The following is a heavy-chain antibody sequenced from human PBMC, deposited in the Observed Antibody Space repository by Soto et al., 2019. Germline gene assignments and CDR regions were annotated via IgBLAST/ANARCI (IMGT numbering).Heavy chain of an antibody. V-gene: IGHV4-30-2*01. D-gene: IGHD3-10*01. CDR2: IYHSGST. J-gene: IGHJ6*01. CDR1: GGSISSGGYS. Sequence: SETLSLTCAVSGGSISSGGYSWSWIRQPPGKGLEWIGYIYHSGSTYYNPSLKSRVTISVDRSQSQFSLKLSSVAAADTAVYYCARVSMEEENYYHHYRMAVWTQGTTVLVSS. CDR3: ARVSMEEENYYHHYRMAV.